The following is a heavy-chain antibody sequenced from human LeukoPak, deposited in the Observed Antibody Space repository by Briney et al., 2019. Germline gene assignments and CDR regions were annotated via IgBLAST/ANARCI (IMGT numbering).Heavy chain of an antibody. V-gene: IGHV4-39*01. J-gene: IGHJ4*02. CDR3: AGYCSSTSCYAREGLFDY. CDR1: GGSISSSSYY. Sequence: PSETLSLTCTVSGGSISSSSYYWGWIRQPPGKGLEWIGSIYYSGSTYYNPSLKSRVTISVDTSKNQFSLKLSSVTAADTAVYYCAGYCSSTSCYAREGLFDYWGQGTLVTVSS. D-gene: IGHD2-2*01. CDR2: IYYSGST.